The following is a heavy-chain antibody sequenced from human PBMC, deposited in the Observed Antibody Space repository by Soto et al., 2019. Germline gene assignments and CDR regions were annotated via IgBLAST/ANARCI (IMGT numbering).Heavy chain of an antibody. D-gene: IGHD3-16*01. CDR3: ARHAAYYSVWGEADWSHY. V-gene: IGHV4-39*01. CDR1: GGSISGNSSY. CDR2: LSYSGAT. Sequence: SETLSLTCIVSGGSISGNSSYWDWIRKPPGKGLEWIGCLSYSGATYYNPSLRRRVTISVDRSENKFSLPLKSVTAADTAVYFCARHAAYYSVWGEADWSHYWGQGTLVTVS. J-gene: IGHJ4*02.